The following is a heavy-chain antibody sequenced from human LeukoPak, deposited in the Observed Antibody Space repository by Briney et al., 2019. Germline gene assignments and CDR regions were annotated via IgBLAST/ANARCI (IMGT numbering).Heavy chain of an antibody. V-gene: IGHV3-30-3*01. J-gene: IGHJ4*02. CDR3: AKACRQAAVARPLDY. D-gene: IGHD6-19*01. CDR1: VFILSRHS. CDR2: ISYDRSNT. Sequence: GRSLSLSCAVSVFILSRHSTRRVPGAPPRGVEDVVVISYDRSNTNYAASVKGRFTIFRDKSKNTVFLQMNSLRAEDTAVYYCAKACRQAAVARPLDYWGQGTLVTVSS.